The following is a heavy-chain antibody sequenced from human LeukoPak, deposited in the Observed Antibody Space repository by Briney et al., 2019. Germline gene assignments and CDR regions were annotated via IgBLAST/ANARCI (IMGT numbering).Heavy chain of an antibody. Sequence: GGSLRLSCAASGFTVSANYMSWVRQAPRKGLEWVAVIYSGGSTDYADSVKGRFTISRDNSKNTMHLQMNSLRDEDTAVYYCTRGNAIAAAALYWGQGTLVTVSS. D-gene: IGHD6-13*01. CDR3: TRGNAIAAAALY. CDR1: GFTVSANY. J-gene: IGHJ4*02. CDR2: IYSGGST. V-gene: IGHV3-53*01.